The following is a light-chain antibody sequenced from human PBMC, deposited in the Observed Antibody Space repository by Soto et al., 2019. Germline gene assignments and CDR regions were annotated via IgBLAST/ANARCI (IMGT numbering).Light chain of an antibody. J-gene: IGKJ4*01. V-gene: IGKV3-15*01. CDR1: QSVSSN. Sequence: EIVMTQSPATLSGSPGERAALSCRASQSVSSNLAWYQQKPGQAPRLLIYDASTRATGIPARFSGFGSGTEFTLTISSLQSEDFALYYCHQYNDWPPVTFGGGTRVEIK. CDR2: DAS. CDR3: HQYNDWPPVT.